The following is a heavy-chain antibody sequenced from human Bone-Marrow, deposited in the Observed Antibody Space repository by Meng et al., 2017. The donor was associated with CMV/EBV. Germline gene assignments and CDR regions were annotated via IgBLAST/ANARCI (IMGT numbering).Heavy chain of an antibody. D-gene: IGHD1-26*01. CDR3: ARDQVVGATFYYYGMDV. CDR2: IWYDGSNK. J-gene: IGHJ6*01. Sequence: GESLKISCAASGFTFSSYGMHWVRQAPGKGLEWVAVIWYDGSNKYYADSVKGRFTISRDNSKNTLYLQMNSLRAEDTAVYYCARDQVVGATFYYYGMDVWGQGTTVTVSS. CDR1: GFTFSSYG. V-gene: IGHV3-33*01.